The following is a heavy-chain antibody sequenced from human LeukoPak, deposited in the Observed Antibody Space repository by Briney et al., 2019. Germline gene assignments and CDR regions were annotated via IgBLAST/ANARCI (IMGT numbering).Heavy chain of an antibody. Sequence: SETLSLTCTVSGGSISRSSYYWGWIRQSPGKGLEWIGTMYYSGSTNYNPSLKSRVTISVDTSKNQFSLKLSSVTAADTAVYYYYGMDVWGQGTTVTVSS. CDR3: YGMDV. CDR2: MYYSGST. J-gene: IGHJ6*02. CDR1: GGSISRSSYY. V-gene: IGHV4-39*03.